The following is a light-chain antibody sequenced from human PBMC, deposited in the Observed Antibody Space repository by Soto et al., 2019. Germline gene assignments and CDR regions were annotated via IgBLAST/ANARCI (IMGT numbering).Light chain of an antibody. CDR2: DVT. J-gene: IGLJ3*02. Sequence: QSALTQPRSVSGSPGQSVTISCTGTSSDVGGYNYVSWYQHHPDKAPKLVIYDVTKRPSGVPDRFSGSKSGNTASLTISGLQAEDEADYYCCSYAGTYTGVFGGGTKLTVL. CDR1: SSDVGGYNY. V-gene: IGLV2-11*01. CDR3: CSYAGTYTGV.